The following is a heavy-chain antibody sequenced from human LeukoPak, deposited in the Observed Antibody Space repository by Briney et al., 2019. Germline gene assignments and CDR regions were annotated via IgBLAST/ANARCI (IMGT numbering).Heavy chain of an antibody. CDR1: GFTFSSYG. CDR2: ISYDGSNK. D-gene: IGHD3-10*01. CDR3: ARGVGPQGYYYYGMDV. Sequence: GGSLRLSCAASGFTFSSYGMHWVRQAPGKGLEWVAVISYDGSNKYYADSVKGRFTISRENAKNSLYLQMNSLRAGDTAVYYCARGVGPQGYYYYGMDVWGKGTTVTVSS. V-gene: IGHV3-30*03. J-gene: IGHJ6*04.